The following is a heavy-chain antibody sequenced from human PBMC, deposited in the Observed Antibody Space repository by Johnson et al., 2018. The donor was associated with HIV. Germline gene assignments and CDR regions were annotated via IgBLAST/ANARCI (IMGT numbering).Heavy chain of an antibody. D-gene: IGHD3-22*01. Sequence: QMLLVESGGGVVQPGRSLRLSCAASGFTFSSYGMHWVRQAPGKGLEWVAVIWYDGSNKYYGDSVKGRFTISRENSKNTLYLQMNSLSAEDTAVYYCARGMSSGPWAGGDAFDIWGQGTMVTVSS. CDR1: GFTFSSYG. V-gene: IGHV3-33*01. CDR2: IWYDGSNK. CDR3: ARGMSSGPWAGGDAFDI. J-gene: IGHJ3*02.